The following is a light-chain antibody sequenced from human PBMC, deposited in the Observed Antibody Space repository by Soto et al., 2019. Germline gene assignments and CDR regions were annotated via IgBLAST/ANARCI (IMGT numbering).Light chain of an antibody. Sequence: EIVLTQSPGTLSLSPGERATLSCRASQSVSSSYLAWYQQKPGQAPRQLIYGASSRATGIPDRFSGSGSGKDVTHTITRLEPEDFSVYYCPHYRTSFGGGTRVEIK. J-gene: IGKJ4*01. CDR1: QSVSSSY. V-gene: IGKV3-20*01. CDR2: GAS. CDR3: PHYRTS.